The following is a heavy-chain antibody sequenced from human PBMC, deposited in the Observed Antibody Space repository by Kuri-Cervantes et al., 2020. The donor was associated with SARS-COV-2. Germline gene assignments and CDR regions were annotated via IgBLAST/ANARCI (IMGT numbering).Heavy chain of an antibody. Sequence: GESLKISCEGSGFTFSSYAMHWVRQAPGKGLEWVAVISYDGSNKYYADSVKGRFTISRDNSKNTLYLQMNSLRAEDTAVYYCARDGGLAAAGKFDYWGQGTLVTVSS. CDR2: ISYDGSNK. V-gene: IGHV3-30-3*01. D-gene: IGHD6-13*01. CDR1: GFTFSSYA. J-gene: IGHJ4*02. CDR3: ARDGGLAAAGKFDY.